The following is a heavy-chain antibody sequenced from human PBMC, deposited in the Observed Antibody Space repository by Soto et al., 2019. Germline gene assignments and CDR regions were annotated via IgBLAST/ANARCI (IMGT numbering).Heavy chain of an antibody. CDR1: GVSFSSPNW. Sequence: PSETLSLTCAVSGVSFSSPNWWSWVRQPPGKGLEWIGYIYYSGSTYYNPSLKSRVTISVDTSKNQFSLKLSSVTSAYTAVYYCARDLWGYCGTDCYPLDVWGQGTTVT. J-gene: IGHJ6*02. CDR3: ARDLWGYCGTDCYPLDV. D-gene: IGHD2-21*02. V-gene: IGHV4-4*02. CDR2: IYYSGST.